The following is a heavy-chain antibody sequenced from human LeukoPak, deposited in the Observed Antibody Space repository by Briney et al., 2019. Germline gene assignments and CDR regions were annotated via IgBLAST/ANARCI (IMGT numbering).Heavy chain of an antibody. CDR1: GFTFGDYA. Sequence: GGSLRLSCTTSGFTFGDYAMSWVRQAPGKGLEWVGFIRSKASGGTTEYTASVKGRFTISRDDSKSIAYLQMNSLITEDTAVYYCTRGYSIDYWGQGTQVTVSS. D-gene: IGHD4-11*01. V-gene: IGHV3-49*04. CDR3: TRGYSIDY. CDR2: IRSKASGGTT. J-gene: IGHJ4*02.